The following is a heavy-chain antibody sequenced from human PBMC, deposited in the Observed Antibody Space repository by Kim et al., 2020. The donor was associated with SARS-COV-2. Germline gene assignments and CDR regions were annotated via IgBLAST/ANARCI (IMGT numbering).Heavy chain of an antibody. D-gene: IGHD6-13*01. CDR2: INHSGST. CDR3: ARGRRRYSDSWKGHNWFDP. CDR1: GGSFSGYY. V-gene: IGHV4-34*01. J-gene: IGHJ5*02. Sequence: SETLSLTCAVYGGSFSGYYWSWIRQPPGKGLEWIGEINHSGSTNYNPSLKSRVTISVDTSKNQFSLKLSSVTAADTAVYYCARGRRRYSDSWKGHNWFDPWGQGTLLTVSS.